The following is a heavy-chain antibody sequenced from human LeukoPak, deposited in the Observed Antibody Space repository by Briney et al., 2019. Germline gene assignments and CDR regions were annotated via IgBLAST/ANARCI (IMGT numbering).Heavy chain of an antibody. CDR2: INSHGIST. V-gene: IGHV3-74*01. CDR3: AIGVGGAPGTFDY. J-gene: IGHJ4*02. D-gene: IGHD1-26*01. CDR1: GFTFSSYW. Sequence: PGGSLRLSCAASGFTFSSYWMHWVRHAPGKGRVWVSRINSHGISTSYADSVKGRFTISRDNAKHTLYLQMNSLRAEDTAVYYCAIGVGGAPGTFDYWGQGTLVTVSS.